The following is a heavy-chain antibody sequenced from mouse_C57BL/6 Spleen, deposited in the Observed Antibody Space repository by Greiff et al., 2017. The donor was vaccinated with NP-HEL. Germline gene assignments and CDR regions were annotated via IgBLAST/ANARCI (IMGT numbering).Heavy chain of an antibody. V-gene: IGHV3-6*01. CDR1: GYSITSGYY. Sequence: VQLKESGPGLVKPSQSLSLTCSVTGYSITSGYYWNWIRQFPGNKLEWMGYISYDGSNNYNPSLKNRISITRDTSKNQFFLKLNSVTTEDTATYYCAREGGDYGYYFDYWGQGTTLTVSS. CDR2: ISYDGSN. D-gene: IGHD1-1*01. J-gene: IGHJ2*01. CDR3: AREGGDYGYYFDY.